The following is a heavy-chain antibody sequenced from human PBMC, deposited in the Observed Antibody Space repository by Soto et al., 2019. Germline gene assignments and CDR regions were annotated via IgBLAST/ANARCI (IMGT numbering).Heavy chain of an antibody. CDR2: IYYSGST. J-gene: IGHJ5*02. V-gene: IGHV4-59*01. CDR3: ARDQYCSGGSCRMKGKADGWFDP. CDR1: GGSISSYY. D-gene: IGHD2-15*01. Sequence: SETLSLTCTVSGGSISSYYWSWIRQPPGKGLEWIGYIYYSGSTNYNPSLKSRVTISVDTSKNQFSLKLSSVTAADTAVYYCARDQYCSGGSCRMKGKADGWFDPWGQGTLVTVSS.